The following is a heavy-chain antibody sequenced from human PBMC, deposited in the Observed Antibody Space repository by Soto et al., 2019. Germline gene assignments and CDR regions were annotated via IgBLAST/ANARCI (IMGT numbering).Heavy chain of an antibody. D-gene: IGHD4-17*01. CDR2: IYYSGST. CDR3: ARDQAYGVGAFDI. Sequence: QVQLQESGPGLVKPSETLSLTCTVSGGSISSYYWSWIRQPPGKGLEWIGNIYYSGSTNYNPSLKRRITISVDTSKIQFSLRLSSVTAADTAVYYCARDQAYGVGAFDIWGQGTMVTVSS. V-gene: IGHV4-59*01. J-gene: IGHJ3*02. CDR1: GGSISSYY.